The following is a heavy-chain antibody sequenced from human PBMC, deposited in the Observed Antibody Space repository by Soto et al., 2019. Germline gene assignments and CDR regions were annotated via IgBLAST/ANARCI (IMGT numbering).Heavy chain of an antibody. CDR1: GFTVTSNY. Sequence: GGSLRLSCAASGFTVTSNYMSWVRQAPGKGLEWVSVIYSGGSTYYADSVKGRFTISRDNSKNTLYLQMNSLRAEDTAVYYCARVPAANYYGMDVWGQGTTVTVSS. CDR2: IYSGGST. CDR3: ARVPAANYYGMDV. D-gene: IGHD2-2*01. J-gene: IGHJ6*02. V-gene: IGHV3-53*01.